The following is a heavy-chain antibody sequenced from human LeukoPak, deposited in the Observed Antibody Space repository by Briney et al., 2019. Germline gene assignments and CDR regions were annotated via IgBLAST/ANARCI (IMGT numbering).Heavy chain of an antibody. CDR1: GFTFSSYW. D-gene: IGHD3-10*01. CDR3: ARVLWFGESYYFDY. Sequence: GGSLRLSCAASGFTFSSYWMSWVRQAPGKGLEWVANIKQDGSEKYYVDSVKGRFTISRDNAKNSLYLQMNSLRAEDTAVYYCARVLWFGESYYFDYWGQGILVTVSS. V-gene: IGHV3-7*04. J-gene: IGHJ4*02. CDR2: IKQDGSEK.